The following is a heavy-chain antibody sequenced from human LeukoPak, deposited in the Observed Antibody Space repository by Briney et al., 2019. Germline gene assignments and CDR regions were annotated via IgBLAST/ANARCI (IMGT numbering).Heavy chain of an antibody. Sequence: SETLSLTCAVYGGSFSGYYWSWIRQPPGKGLEWIGEINHSGSTNYNPSLKSRVTISVDRSKNQFSLKLSSVTAADTAVYYCARGGYYYDSSGSMDVWGQGTTVTVSS. CDR2: INHSGST. J-gene: IGHJ6*02. CDR3: ARGGYYYDSSGSMDV. CDR1: GGSFSGYY. V-gene: IGHV4-34*01. D-gene: IGHD3-22*01.